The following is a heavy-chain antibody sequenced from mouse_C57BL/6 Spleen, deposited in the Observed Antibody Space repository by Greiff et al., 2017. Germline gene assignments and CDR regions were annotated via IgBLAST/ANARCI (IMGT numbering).Heavy chain of an antibody. CDR2: ISYDGSN. J-gene: IGHJ4*01. V-gene: IGHV3-6*01. CDR3: AREASLSSVVATDYAMDY. CDR1: GYSITSGYY. Sequence: ESGPGLVKPSQSLSLTCSVTGYSITSGYYWNWIRQFPGNKLEWMGYISYDGSNNTNPSTTHRISITLDTSKNQFFLKLNSVTTEDTATYYCAREASLSSVVATDYAMDYWGQGTSVTVSS. D-gene: IGHD1-1*01.